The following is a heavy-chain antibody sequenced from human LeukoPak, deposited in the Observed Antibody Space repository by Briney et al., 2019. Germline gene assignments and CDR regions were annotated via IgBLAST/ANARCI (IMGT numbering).Heavy chain of an antibody. J-gene: IGHJ4*02. CDR3: AKGSGWYV. CDR1: GFTFSSYA. D-gene: IGHD6-19*01. V-gene: IGHV3-23*01. CDR2: INTSGGNT. Sequence: GGSLRLSCAASGFTFSSYAMTWVRQAPGKGLEWVSVINTSGGNTDYADPVKGRFTISRDNSKNTLYLQRNSLRAEDTAVYYCAKGSGWYVWGQGTLVTVSS.